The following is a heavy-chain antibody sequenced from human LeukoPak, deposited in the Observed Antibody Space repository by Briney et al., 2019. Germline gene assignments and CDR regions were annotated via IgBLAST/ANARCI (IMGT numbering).Heavy chain of an antibody. J-gene: IGHJ4*02. Sequence: SETLSLTCAVYGGSFSGYYWSWIRQPPGKGLEWIGEINHSGSTYYNPSLKSRVTISVDTSKNQFSMKLSSVTAADTAVYYCAASTTVTTFGYWGQGTLVTVSS. CDR2: INHSGST. CDR3: AASTTVTTFGY. D-gene: IGHD4-17*01. V-gene: IGHV4-34*01. CDR1: GGSFSGYY.